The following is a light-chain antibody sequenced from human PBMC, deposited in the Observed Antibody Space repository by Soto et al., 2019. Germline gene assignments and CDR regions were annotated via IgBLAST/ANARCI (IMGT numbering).Light chain of an antibody. CDR3: HQVNDWPRGT. CDR2: GAS. CDR1: QSISSS. V-gene: IGKV3-15*01. J-gene: IGKJ1*01. Sequence: EIGMTQSPATLSVSPGERATLSCRASQSISSSLAWYQQKTGRAPRLLIYGASTRATDIAARFSGGGSGTEVTLTTNRLQSEDVAVYYCHQVNDWPRGTFGQGTKVEVK.